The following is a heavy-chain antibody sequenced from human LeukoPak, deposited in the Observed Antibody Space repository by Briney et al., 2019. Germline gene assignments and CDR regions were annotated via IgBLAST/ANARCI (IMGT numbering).Heavy chain of an antibody. CDR3: AKGSYYDSSGSFYFDY. J-gene: IGHJ4*02. V-gene: IGHV3-23*01. CDR2: ISGSGDNT. D-gene: IGHD3-22*01. Sequence: GRSLRLSCAASGFTFSGYPIHWVRQAPGKGLEWVSGISGSGDNTYYADSVKGRFTISRDNSKNTLYVQVNSLGTEDTAAYYCAKGSYYDSSGSFYFDYWGQGTLVTVSS. CDR1: GFTFSGYP.